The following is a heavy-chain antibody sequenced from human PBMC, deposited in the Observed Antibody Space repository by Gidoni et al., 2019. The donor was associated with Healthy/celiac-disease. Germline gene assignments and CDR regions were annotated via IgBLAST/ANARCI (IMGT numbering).Heavy chain of an antibody. J-gene: IGHJ4*02. CDR3: TTHYGSGTLAY. D-gene: IGHD3-10*01. Sequence: EVQLVESGGGLVKPGGSLRLSCAASVFTFSNAWMSWVRHAPGKGLEWVGRIKSKTDGGTTDYAAPVKGRFTISRDDSKNTLYLQMNSLKTEDTAVYYCTTHYGSGTLAYWGQGTLVTVSS. V-gene: IGHV3-15*01. CDR1: VFTFSNAW. CDR2: IKSKTDGGTT.